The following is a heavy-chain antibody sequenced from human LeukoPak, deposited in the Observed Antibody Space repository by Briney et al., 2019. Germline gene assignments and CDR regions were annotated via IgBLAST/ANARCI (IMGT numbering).Heavy chain of an antibody. Sequence: SETLSLTCAVYGGSFSGYYWSWIRQPPGKGLEWIGEINHSGSTNYNPSLKSRVTISVDTSKNQFSLKLSSVTAADTAVYYCARLRYCSSTSCYRRDLDYWGQGTLVTVSS. J-gene: IGHJ4*02. V-gene: IGHV4-34*01. CDR1: GGSFSGYY. CDR3: ARLRYCSSTSCYRRDLDY. D-gene: IGHD2-2*02. CDR2: INHSGST.